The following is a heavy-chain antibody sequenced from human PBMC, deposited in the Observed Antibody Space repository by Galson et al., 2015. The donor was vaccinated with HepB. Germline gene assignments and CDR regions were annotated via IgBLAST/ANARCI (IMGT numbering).Heavy chain of an antibody. Sequence: VKVSCKASGGTFSSYAISWVRQAPGHGLEWMGGIIPIFGTANYAQKFQGRVTITADESTSTAYMELSSLRSEETAVYYCARANDPTVTVVYYYYGMDVWGQGTTVTVSS. CDR2: IIPIFGTA. V-gene: IGHV1-69*01. CDR1: GGTFSSYA. CDR3: ARANDPTVTVVYYYYGMDV. D-gene: IGHD4-17*01. J-gene: IGHJ6*02.